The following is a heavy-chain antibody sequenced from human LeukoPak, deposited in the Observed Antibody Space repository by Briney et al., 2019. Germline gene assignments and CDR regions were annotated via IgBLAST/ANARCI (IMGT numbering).Heavy chain of an antibody. D-gene: IGHD3-10*01. CDR1: GYTFTSYY. CDR2: INPSGGST. Sequence: GASVEVSCKASGYTFTSYYMHWVRQAPGQGLEWMGIINPSGGSTSYAQKFQGRVTMTRDTSTSTVYMELSSLRSEDTAVYYCARQYYYGSGSYYQLFDYWGQGTLVTVSS. V-gene: IGHV1-46*01. CDR3: ARQYYYGSGSYYQLFDY. J-gene: IGHJ4*02.